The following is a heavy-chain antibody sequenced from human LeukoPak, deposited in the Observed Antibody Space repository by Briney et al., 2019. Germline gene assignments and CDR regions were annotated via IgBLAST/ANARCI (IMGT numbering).Heavy chain of an antibody. J-gene: IGHJ4*02. Sequence: GASVKVSCKTFGYTFTSYGIIWVRQAPGQGLEWMGWISTNNGNTNYVQKLQGRVTMTTDTSTRTAYMDLRSLKSDDTAVYYCARGVTTSFDYWGQGTLVTVSS. V-gene: IGHV1-18*01. CDR1: GYTFTSYG. CDR2: ISTNNGNT. CDR3: ARGVTTSFDY. D-gene: IGHD4-17*01.